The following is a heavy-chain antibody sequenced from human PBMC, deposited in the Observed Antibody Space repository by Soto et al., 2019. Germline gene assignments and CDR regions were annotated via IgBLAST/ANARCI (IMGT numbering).Heavy chain of an antibody. Sequence: PGGSLRLSCAVSGFTFSSYCIHWVRQAPFKGLEWVAFISYDGIEKYYADSVKGRFTISRDNSKNTLYLQMNSLRAEDTAVFYCAKAGGPTYNYYGVEVWGQGTTVTVSS. CDR1: GFTFSSYC. J-gene: IGHJ6*02. D-gene: IGHD1-1*01. CDR2: ISYDGIEK. CDR3: AKAGGPTYNYYGVEV. V-gene: IGHV3-30*18.